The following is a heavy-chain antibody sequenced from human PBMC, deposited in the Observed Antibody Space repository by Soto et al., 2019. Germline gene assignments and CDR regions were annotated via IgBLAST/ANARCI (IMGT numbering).Heavy chain of an antibody. CDR1: GGSFIDYS. CDR3: ARVSDY. CDR2: INHSGSA. V-gene: IGHV4-34*01. J-gene: IGHJ4*02. Sequence: QVLLQQWGAGRLKPSETLSLTCAVYGGSFIDYSWGWIRQSPGTGLEWIGEINHSGSANYNPSLKSRVTISVDTSKNQFSLKLFSVTAADAAVYYCARVSDYWSQVTLVTVSS.